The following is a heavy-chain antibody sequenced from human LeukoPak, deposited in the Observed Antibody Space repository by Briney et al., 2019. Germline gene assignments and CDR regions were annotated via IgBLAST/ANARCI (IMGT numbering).Heavy chain of an antibody. CDR3: ARGRNYYDSSGYCDY. D-gene: IGHD3-22*01. CDR1: GFTFSGYS. V-gene: IGHV3-48*02. Sequence: GGSLRLSCAASGFTFSGYSMNWVRQAPGKGLEWVSYISSSSSTIYYADSVKGRFTISRDNAKNSLYLQMNSLRDEDTAVYYCARGRNYYDSSGYCDYWGQGTLLTVSS. CDR2: ISSSSSTI. J-gene: IGHJ4*02.